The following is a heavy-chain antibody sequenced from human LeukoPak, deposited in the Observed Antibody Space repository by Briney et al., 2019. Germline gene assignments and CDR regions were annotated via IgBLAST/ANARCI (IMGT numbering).Heavy chain of an antibody. CDR1: GFTFNNYA. V-gene: IGHV3-23*01. D-gene: IGHD3-10*01. Sequence: GGSLRLSCAASGFTFNNYAMSWVRQAPGKGLEWVSGISGGGGSTYYADSVKGRFTISRDNSKNTLYLQMNSLRAEDTAVYYCAKNKDLWSSSDFDYWGQGTLVTVSS. CDR3: AKNKDLWSSSDFDY. CDR2: ISGGGGST. J-gene: IGHJ4*02.